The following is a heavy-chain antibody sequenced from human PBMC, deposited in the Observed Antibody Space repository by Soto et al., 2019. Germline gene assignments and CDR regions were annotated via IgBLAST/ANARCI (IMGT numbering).Heavy chain of an antibody. CDR2: IYHSGTT. CDR3: ARDRGYGGNSWFDP. D-gene: IGHD5-12*01. Sequence: PSETLSLTCAVSGGSIINNYWWAWIRQSPGKGLVWIGSIYHSGTTYYNPSLKSRVTISVDTSKNQFSLKLSSVTAADTAVYYCARDRGYGGNSWFDPWGQGTLVTVSS. J-gene: IGHJ5*02. V-gene: IGHV4-38-2*02. CDR1: GGSIINNYW.